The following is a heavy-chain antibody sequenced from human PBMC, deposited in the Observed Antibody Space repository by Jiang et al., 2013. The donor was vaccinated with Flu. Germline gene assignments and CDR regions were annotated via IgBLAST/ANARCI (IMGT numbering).Heavy chain of an antibody. CDR2: IYYSGST. CDR3: ARPFVDGYGVDEGGAFDI. V-gene: IGHV4-59*01. CDR1: GGSISSYY. J-gene: IGHJ3*02. Sequence: TLSLTCTVSGGSISSYYWSWIRQPPGKGLEWIGYIYYSGSTNYNPSLKSRVTISVDTSKNQFSLKLSSVTAADTAVYYCARPFVDGYGVDEGGAFDIWGQGTMVTVSS. D-gene: IGHD5-24*01.